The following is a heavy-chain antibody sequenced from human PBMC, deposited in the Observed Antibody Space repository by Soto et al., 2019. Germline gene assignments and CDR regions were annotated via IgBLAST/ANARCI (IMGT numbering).Heavy chain of an antibody. CDR2: IWYDGSNK. Sequence: GGSLRLSCAASGVTVSSYGMHWVRQAPGKGLEWVAVIWYDGSNKYYADSVKGRFTISRDNSKNTLYLQMNSLRAEDTAVYYCARDSEDIVVVPAAMPVLGMDVWGQGPTVTVSS. D-gene: IGHD2-2*01. CDR1: GVTVSSYG. CDR3: ARDSEDIVVVPAAMPVLGMDV. J-gene: IGHJ6*02. V-gene: IGHV3-33*01.